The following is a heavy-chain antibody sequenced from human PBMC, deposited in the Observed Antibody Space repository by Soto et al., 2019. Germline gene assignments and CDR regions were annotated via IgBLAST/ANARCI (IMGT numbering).Heavy chain of an antibody. Sequence: SETLSLTCTVSGGSISGYYWSWIRQPAGKGLEWLGRIYTSGTTNYNPSLKSRITMSVDTSKNQFSLKLSSVTVADKAVYYCARDIAAAGMEDWFDPWGQGTLVTVSS. J-gene: IGHJ5*02. V-gene: IGHV4-4*07. D-gene: IGHD6-13*01. CDR2: IYTSGTT. CDR1: GGSISGYY. CDR3: ARDIAAAGMEDWFDP.